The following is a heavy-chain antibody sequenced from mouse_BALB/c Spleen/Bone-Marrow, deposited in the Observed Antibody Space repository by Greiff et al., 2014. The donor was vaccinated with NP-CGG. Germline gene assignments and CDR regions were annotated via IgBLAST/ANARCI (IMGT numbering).Heavy chain of an antibody. Sequence: QVQLQQPGAELAEPGASVKMSCKASGYTFTSYWVHWVKQRPGQGLEWIGYINPSTGYTDYNQKFNDKATLTADKSSSTAYMQLSSLTSKDSAVYYCARGNPLYAMDYWGQGTSVTVSS. V-gene: IGHV1-7*01. CDR3: ARGNPLYAMDY. CDR2: INPSTGYT. D-gene: IGHD2-1*01. J-gene: IGHJ4*01. CDR1: GYTFTSYW.